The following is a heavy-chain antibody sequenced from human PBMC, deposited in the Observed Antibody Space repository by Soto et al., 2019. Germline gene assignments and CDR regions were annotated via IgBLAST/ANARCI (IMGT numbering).Heavy chain of an antibody. CDR2: ISGGGSRT. V-gene: IGHV3-23*01. J-gene: IGHJ6*03. CDR1: GFTSSSYA. CDR3: AKDTKDGDYYMDV. Sequence: PGGSLRLSCAGSGFTSSSYAMSWVRQDPGKGLEWVSGISGGGSRTFYADSVKGRFIISRDNSKNTLDLQMNSLRAEDTAVYYCAKDTKDGDYYMDVWGKGTTVTVSS. D-gene: IGHD4-17*01.